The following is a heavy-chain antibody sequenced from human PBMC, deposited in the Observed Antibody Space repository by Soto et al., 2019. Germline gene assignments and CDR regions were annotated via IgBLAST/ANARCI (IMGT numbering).Heavy chain of an antibody. CDR2: ISYDGSNK. Sequence: ESGGGVVQPGRSLRLSCAASGFTFSSYAMHWVRQAPGKGLEWVAVISYDGSNKYYADSVKGRFTISRDNSKNTLYLQMNSLRAEDTAVYYCARGRIVVVVAATGHAFDIWGQGTTVTVSS. CDR3: ARGRIVVVVAATGHAFDI. CDR1: GFTFSSYA. J-gene: IGHJ3*02. V-gene: IGHV3-30-3*01. D-gene: IGHD2-15*01.